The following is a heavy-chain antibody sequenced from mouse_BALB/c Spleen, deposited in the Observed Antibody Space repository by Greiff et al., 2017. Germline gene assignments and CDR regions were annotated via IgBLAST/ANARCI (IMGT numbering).Heavy chain of an antibody. CDR1: GFTFSSYT. CDR3: AKLDGGFAY. Sequence: EVKVEESGGGLVQPGGSLKLSCAASGFTFSSYTMSWVRQTPEKRLEWVAYISNGGGSTYYPDTVKGRFTISRDNAKNTLYLQMSSLKSEDTAMYYCAKLDGGFAYWGQGTLVTVSA. CDR2: ISNGGGST. J-gene: IGHJ3*01. V-gene: IGHV5-12-2*01.